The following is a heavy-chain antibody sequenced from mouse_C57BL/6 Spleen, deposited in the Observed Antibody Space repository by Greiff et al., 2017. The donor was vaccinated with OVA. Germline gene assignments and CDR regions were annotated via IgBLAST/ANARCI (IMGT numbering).Heavy chain of an antibody. CDR3: ARYEPEVYYYAMDY. J-gene: IGHJ4*01. CDR2: IRNKANGYTT. Sequence: EVMLVESGGGLVQPGGSLSLSCAASGFTFTDYYMSWVRQPPGKALEWLGFIRNKANGYTTEYSASVKGRFTISRDNSQSILYLQMNALRAEDSATYYCARYEPEVYYYAMDYWGQGTSVTVSS. V-gene: IGHV7-3*01. CDR1: GFTFTDYY.